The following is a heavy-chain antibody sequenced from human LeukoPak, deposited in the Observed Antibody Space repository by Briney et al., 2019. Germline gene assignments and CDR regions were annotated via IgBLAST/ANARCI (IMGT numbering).Heavy chain of an antibody. V-gene: IGHV3-23*01. Sequence: PGRSLRLSCAASGFTFISYGVHWVRQAPGKGLEWVSAISGSGGSTYYADSVKGRFTISRDNSKNTLYLQMNSLRAEDTAVYYCAKSIMVRGPPPLDYWGQGTLVTVSS. CDR2: ISGSGGST. D-gene: IGHD3-10*01. CDR1: GFTFISYG. J-gene: IGHJ4*02. CDR3: AKSIMVRGPPPLDY.